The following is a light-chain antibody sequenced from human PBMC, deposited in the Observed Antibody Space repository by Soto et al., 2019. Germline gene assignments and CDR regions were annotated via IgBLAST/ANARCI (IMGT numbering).Light chain of an antibody. CDR2: GAS. V-gene: IGKV3-20*01. Sequence: ETVLTQSPGTLSLSPGERATLSCRASQTVSSNYLAWCQQRPGQAPRLLIYGASTRAAGIPDRFSGSGSGTDFTLTITRLEPEDSAVYFCQQYTGPPTTFGQGTRLE. CDR3: QQYTGPPTT. CDR1: QTVSSNY. J-gene: IGKJ5*01.